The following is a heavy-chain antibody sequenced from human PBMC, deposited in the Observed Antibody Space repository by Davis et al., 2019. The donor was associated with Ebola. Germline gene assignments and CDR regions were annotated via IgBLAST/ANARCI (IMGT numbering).Heavy chain of an antibody. Sequence: GESLKISCKGSGYSFTSYWIGWVRQMPGKGLEWMGIIYPGDSDTSYSPSFQGQVTISADKSIRTAYLQWSSLKASDTAMYYCARSRRELYDFWSGYPRWFHWFDPWGQGTLVTVSS. CDR3: ARSRRELYDFWSGYPRWFHWFDP. D-gene: IGHD3-3*01. J-gene: IGHJ5*02. CDR2: IYPGDSDT. CDR1: GYSFTSYW. V-gene: IGHV5-51*01.